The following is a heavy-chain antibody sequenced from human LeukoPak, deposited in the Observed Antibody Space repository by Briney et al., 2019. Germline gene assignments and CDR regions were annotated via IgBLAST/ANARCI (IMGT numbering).Heavy chain of an antibody. CDR3: ARAPYYYYYYGMDV. V-gene: IGHV3-74*01. CDR1: GFTFSSYG. CDR2: INSDGSST. Sequence: PGGSLRLSCAASGFTFSSYGMHWVRQAPGKGLVWVSRINSDGSSTSYADSVKGRFTISRDNAKNTLYLQMNSLRAEDTAVYYCARAPYYYYYYGMDVWGQGTTVTVSS. J-gene: IGHJ6*02.